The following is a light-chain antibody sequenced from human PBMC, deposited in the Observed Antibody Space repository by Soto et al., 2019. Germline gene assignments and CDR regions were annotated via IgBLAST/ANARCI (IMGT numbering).Light chain of an antibody. CDR2: KAS. CDR1: QSIRSW. CDR3: QQYHTWWT. Sequence: DIQMTQSPSTLSASVGDRVTITCRASQSIRSWLAWYQQKPGKAPKILIYKASSLESGVPSRFSGSGSGTEFTLTISSLQPDDFATYYCQQYHTWWTFGQGTKVEI. V-gene: IGKV1-5*03. J-gene: IGKJ1*01.